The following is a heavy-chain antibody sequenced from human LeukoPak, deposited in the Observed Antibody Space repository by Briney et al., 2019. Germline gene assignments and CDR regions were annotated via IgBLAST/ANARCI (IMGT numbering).Heavy chain of an antibody. CDR1: GGSISSYY. J-gene: IGHJ3*02. D-gene: IGHD3-22*01. V-gene: IGHV4-59*08. Sequence: SETLSLTCTVSGGSISSYYWSWIRQPPGKGLEWIGDIYYSGSTNYNPSLKSRVTISVDTSKNQFSLKLSSVTAADTAVYYCARRRWAFYDRLAGAFDIWGQGTMVTASS. CDR3: ARRRWAFYDRLAGAFDI. CDR2: IYYSGST.